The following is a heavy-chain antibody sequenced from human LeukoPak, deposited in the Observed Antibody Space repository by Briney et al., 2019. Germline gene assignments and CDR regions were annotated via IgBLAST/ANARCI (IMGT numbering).Heavy chain of an antibody. Sequence: GGSLRLSCAASGFSFSNYAMSWVRQASGKGLEWVSSISGSSGDTSYADSVKGRFTISRDNSKNTLDLQMNSLRAEDTAIYYCAKGAARAYYGADCFYWGQGTLVTVSS. CDR3: AKGAARAYYGADCFY. V-gene: IGHV3-23*01. CDR2: ISGSSGDT. J-gene: IGHJ4*02. D-gene: IGHD2-21*02. CDR1: GFSFSNYA.